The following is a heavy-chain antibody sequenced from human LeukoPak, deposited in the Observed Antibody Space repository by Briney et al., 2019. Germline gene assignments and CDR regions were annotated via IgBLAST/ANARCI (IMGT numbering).Heavy chain of an antibody. Sequence: GESLKISCKGSKNMFSRYWIGLVRQMPGKGLEWMGTIYPDDSDTRYSPSFEGQVTISADKSISAAYLQWNVLKASDTAIYYCARLVEMSTLGQFDYSGQGTLVTVSA. CDR2: IYPDDSDT. V-gene: IGHV5-51*01. J-gene: IGHJ4*02. D-gene: IGHD5/OR15-5a*01. CDR1: KNMFSRYW. CDR3: ARLVEMSTLGQFDY.